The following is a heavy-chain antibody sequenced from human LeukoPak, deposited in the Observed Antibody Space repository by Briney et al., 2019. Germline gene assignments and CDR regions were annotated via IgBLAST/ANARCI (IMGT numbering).Heavy chain of an antibody. D-gene: IGHD3-3*01. J-gene: IGHJ3*02. Sequence: SETLSLTCSVSGASIDRSSFYWAWIRQPPGKGLEWIGSMHYSGNFYSESAYYNPSLRSRATISVDTSKNQFSLKIYSVTAADTAVYYCARVVPYRSGYQEYAFDIWGQGTMVTVSS. CDR1: GASIDRSSFY. CDR3: ARVVPYRSGYQEYAFDI. CDR2: MHYSGNFYSESA. V-gene: IGHV4-39*07.